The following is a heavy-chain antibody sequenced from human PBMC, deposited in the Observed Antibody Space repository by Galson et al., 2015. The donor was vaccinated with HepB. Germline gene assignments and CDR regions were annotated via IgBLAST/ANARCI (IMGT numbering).Heavy chain of an antibody. CDR1: GDSVSSNSAA. J-gene: IGHJ6*02. V-gene: IGHV6-1*01. CDR3: ARDRSVTNYYYYYGMDV. CDR2: TYYRSKWYN. D-gene: IGHD4-17*01. Sequence: CAISGDSVSSNSAAWNWIRQSPSRGLEWLGRTYYRSKWYNDYAVSVKSRITINPDTSKNQFSLQLSSLRSEDTAVYYCARDRSVTNYYYYYGMDVWGQGTTVTVSS.